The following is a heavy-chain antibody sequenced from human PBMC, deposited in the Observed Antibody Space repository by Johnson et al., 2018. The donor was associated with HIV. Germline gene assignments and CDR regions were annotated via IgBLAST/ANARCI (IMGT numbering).Heavy chain of an antibody. CDR3: ARISYNFWSDPDAFDI. CDR1: GFTFSNYW. J-gene: IGHJ3*02. D-gene: IGHD3-3*01. CDR2: IKQDGSEK. Sequence: VQLVESGGGLVQPGVSLRLSCAASGFTFSNYWMNWVRQAPGKGLEWVANIKQDGSEKYYVESVKGRVTISRDNAKNSLYLQINSLRAEDTAVYYCARISYNFWSDPDAFDIWGQWTIVTVSS. V-gene: IGHV3-7*01.